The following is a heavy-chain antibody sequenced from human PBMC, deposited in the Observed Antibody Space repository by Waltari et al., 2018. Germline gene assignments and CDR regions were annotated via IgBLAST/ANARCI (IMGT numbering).Heavy chain of an antibody. CDR3: AASVGVAPNY. J-gene: IGHJ4*01. CDR2: IKQDASEK. Sequence: EVQLVESGGGLVQPGGSLRLSCAASGFTFNNYWMTWVRQAPGKGLEWVANIKQDASEKYYVYSVKGRFTISRDNTKNSLYLQMNSLRAEDTAVYYCAASVGVAPNYWGHGTLVTVSS. V-gene: IGHV3-7*01. D-gene: IGHD6-19*01. CDR1: GFTFNNYW.